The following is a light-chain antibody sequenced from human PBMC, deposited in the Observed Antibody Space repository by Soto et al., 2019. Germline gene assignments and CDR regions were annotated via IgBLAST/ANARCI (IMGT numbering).Light chain of an antibody. CDR1: QTISSW. CDR3: KKYNSAPWT. CDR2: SAS. Sequence: DIQMTQSPSTLSGSVGDRVTITCRASQTISSWLAWYQQKPGKAPKLLIYSASTLQSGVQSRFSGSGSGTDFTLTIRSLQPEDVATYYCKKYNSAPWTFGQGTKVDIK. J-gene: IGKJ1*01. V-gene: IGKV1-27*01.